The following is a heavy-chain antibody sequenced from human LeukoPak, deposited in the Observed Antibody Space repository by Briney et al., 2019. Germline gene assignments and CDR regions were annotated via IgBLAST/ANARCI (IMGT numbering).Heavy chain of an antibody. D-gene: IGHD2-2*01. J-gene: IGHJ4*02. CDR3: ARDAHYCSSTSCHGDY. CDR1: GGTFSSYA. CDR2: IIPILGIA. V-gene: IGHV1-69*04. Sequence: ASVKVSCKASGGTFSSYAISWVRQAPGQGLEWMGRIIPILGIANYAQKFQGRVTITADKSTSTAYMELSSLRSEDTAVYYCARDAHYCSSTSCHGDYWGQGTLVTVPS.